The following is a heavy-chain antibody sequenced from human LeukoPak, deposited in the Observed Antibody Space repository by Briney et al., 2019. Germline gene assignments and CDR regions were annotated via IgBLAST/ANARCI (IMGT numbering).Heavy chain of an antibody. CDR2: IRINDNSDAT. CDR1: GFIFSGSA. V-gene: IGHV3-73*01. Sequence: PRGSLRLSCAASGFIFSGSAMHWVRQASGKGLDWVGRIRINDNSDATAYGPSVKGRFTISRDDSKNTSYLQMNSLKTEDTAVYYCTRRRGGGEFDYWGQGTLVTVSS. CDR3: TRRRGGGEFDY. J-gene: IGHJ4*02. D-gene: IGHD3-10*01.